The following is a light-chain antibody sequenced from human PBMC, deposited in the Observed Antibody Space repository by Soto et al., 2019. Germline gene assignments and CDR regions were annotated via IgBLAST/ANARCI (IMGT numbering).Light chain of an antibody. CDR3: QQYRSTPYT. CDR2: GAS. CDR1: QSVSSY. V-gene: IGKV3-20*01. Sequence: EIVLTQSPGTLSLSPGERATLSCRASQSVSSYLAWYQQKPGQAPRLLIYGASSRVTGIPERFSVSGSETDFSLTISSMEHDDFAVYFCQQYRSTPYTFGQGTKVEIK. J-gene: IGKJ2*01.